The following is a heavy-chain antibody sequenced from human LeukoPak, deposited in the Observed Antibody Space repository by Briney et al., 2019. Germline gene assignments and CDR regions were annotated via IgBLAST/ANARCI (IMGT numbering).Heavy chain of an antibody. Sequence: ASVKVSCKASGYTFTSYGISWVRQAPGQGLEWMGWISAYNGNTNYAQKLQGRVTMTTDTSTSTAYMELRSLRSDDTAAYYCARTHRGFNWFDPWGQGTLVTVSS. D-gene: IGHD1-14*01. CDR2: ISAYNGNT. J-gene: IGHJ5*02. CDR1: GYTFTSYG. V-gene: IGHV1-18*04. CDR3: ARTHRGFNWFDP.